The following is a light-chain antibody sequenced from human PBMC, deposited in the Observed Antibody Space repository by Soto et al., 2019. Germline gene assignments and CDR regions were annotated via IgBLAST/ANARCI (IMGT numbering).Light chain of an antibody. Sequence: DIQMTQSPSTLSGSGGDRVTMTCRASQTISSWLAWYQQKPGKAPKLLIYKASTLKSGVPSRFSGSGSGTDFTLTISSLQPEDFATYYCQQSYSTLTWTFGQGTKVDI. CDR1: QTISSW. CDR3: QQSYSTLTWT. CDR2: KAS. J-gene: IGKJ1*01. V-gene: IGKV1-5*03.